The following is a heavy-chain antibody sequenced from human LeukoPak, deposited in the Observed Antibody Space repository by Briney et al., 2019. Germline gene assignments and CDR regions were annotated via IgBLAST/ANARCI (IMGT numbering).Heavy chain of an antibody. Sequence: PGGSLRLSCAASGFTFDDYAMHWVRQAPGKGLEWVSGISWNSGSIGYADSVKGRFTISRDNAKNSLYLQMNSLRAEDTALYYCAKEGVVVAATLDNWFDPWGQGTLVTVSS. V-gene: IGHV3-9*01. CDR3: AKEGVVVAATLDNWFDP. J-gene: IGHJ5*02. D-gene: IGHD2-15*01. CDR1: GFTFDDYA. CDR2: ISWNSGSI.